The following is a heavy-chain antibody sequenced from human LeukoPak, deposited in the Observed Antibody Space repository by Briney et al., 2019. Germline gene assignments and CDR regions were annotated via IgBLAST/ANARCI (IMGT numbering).Heavy chain of an antibody. CDR2: ISAYNGNT. CDR1: GYTFTSYG. D-gene: IGHD1-26*01. J-gene: IGHJ4*02. Sequence: ASVKVSCKASGYTFTSYGISWVRQAPGQGLEWMGWISAYNGNTTYAQKLQGRVTMTTDTSTSTAYMELRSLRSDDTAVYYCARDGPHIEVGAPDYWGQGTLVTVSS. V-gene: IGHV1-18*01. CDR3: ARDGPHIEVGAPDY.